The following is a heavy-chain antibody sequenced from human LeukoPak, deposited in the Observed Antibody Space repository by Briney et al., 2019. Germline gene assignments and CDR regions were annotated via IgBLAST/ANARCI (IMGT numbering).Heavy chain of an antibody. Sequence: SGXXFSSYAMSWVRQAXGKGLXXXXXXXXXXXSTYYGDSVKGRFTISRDNSKNTLYLQMNSLRAEDTAVYYCAKGGCSGGSCYAIGTYYFDYWGQGTLVTVSS. CDR3: AKGGCSGGSCYAIGTYYFDY. V-gene: IGHV3-23*01. D-gene: IGHD2-15*01. CDR2: XXXXXXST. J-gene: IGHJ4*02. CDR1: GXXFSSYA.